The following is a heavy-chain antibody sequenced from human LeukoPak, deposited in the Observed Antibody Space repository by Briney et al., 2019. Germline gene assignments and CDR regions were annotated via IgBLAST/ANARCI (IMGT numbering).Heavy chain of an antibody. CDR2: ISGSGGST. V-gene: IGHV3-23*01. CDR3: AKETNRIGGSTASFAY. Sequence: GGSLRLSCAASGFTFSSYGLSWVRQAPGKGLEWVSGISGSGGSTNYADSVKGRFTISRDNSKNTLYLQMNSLRAEDTAVYYCAKETNRIGGSTASFAYWGQGTLVTVSS. J-gene: IGHJ4*02. D-gene: IGHD1-26*01. CDR1: GFTFSSYG.